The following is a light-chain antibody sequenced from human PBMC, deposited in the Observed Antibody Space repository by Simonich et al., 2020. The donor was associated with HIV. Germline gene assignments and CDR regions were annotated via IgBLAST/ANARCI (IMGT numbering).Light chain of an antibody. CDR3: GTWDSSLSAVV. Sequence: HSVLTQPPSVSAAPGQKVTISCLGSSSNIGNRYVSWYQQLPTTAPKLLIYDKNKRPSGIPDRFSGAKSGTSATLGITGLQTGDEAEYYCGTWDSSLSAVVFGGGTKLTVL. J-gene: IGLJ2*01. V-gene: IGLV1-51*01. CDR2: DKN. CDR1: SSNIGNRY.